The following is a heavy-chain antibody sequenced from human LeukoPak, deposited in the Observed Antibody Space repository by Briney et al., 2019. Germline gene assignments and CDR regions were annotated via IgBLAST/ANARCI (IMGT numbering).Heavy chain of an antibody. D-gene: IGHD2-15*01. CDR3: ARGGKAAVRFDL. J-gene: IGHJ2*01. Sequence: PSETLSLTCTVSGGAMSSDDYYWSWIRQPPGKGLEWIVYIYYSGSTYYNPSLKSRVTISVDTSKNQFSLKLTSVTAADTAVYYCARGGKAAVRFDLWGRGTLVTVSS. CDR2: IYYSGST. CDR1: GGAMSSDDYY. V-gene: IGHV4-30-4*01.